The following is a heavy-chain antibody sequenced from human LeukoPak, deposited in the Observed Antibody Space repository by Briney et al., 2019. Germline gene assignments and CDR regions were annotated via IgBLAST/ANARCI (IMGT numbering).Heavy chain of an antibody. Sequence: SETLSLTCTVSGGSISSYYWSWIRQPPGKGLEWIGYIYYSGSTNYNPSLQSRVTISVDTSKNQFSLKLSSVTAADTAVYYCARANSGYDYGDYWGQGTLVTVSS. D-gene: IGHD5-12*01. V-gene: IGHV4-59*01. CDR2: IYYSGST. CDR3: ARANSGYDYGDY. J-gene: IGHJ4*02. CDR1: GGSISSYY.